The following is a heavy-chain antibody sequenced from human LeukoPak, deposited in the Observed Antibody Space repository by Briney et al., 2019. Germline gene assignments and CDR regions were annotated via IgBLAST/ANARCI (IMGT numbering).Heavy chain of an antibody. J-gene: IGHJ4*02. CDR1: GFXFSDYY. D-gene: IGHD1-26*01. CDR2: IKEDGSEK. V-gene: IGHV3-7*05. Sequence: PGGSLRLACAASGFXFSDYYMSWIRQAPGKGLEWVANIKEDGSEKYYVDSVKGRFTISRDNAKNSLCLQMNSLRAEDTAIYYCVRSGGYWGQGTLVTVSS. CDR3: VRSGGY.